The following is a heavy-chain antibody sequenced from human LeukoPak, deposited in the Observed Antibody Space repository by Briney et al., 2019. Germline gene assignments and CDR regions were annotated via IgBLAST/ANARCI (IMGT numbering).Heavy chain of an antibody. CDR1: GGTFSSYA. CDR3: ARGYDFWSGYFDY. D-gene: IGHD3-3*01. Sequence: SVKVSCKASGGTFSSYAISWVRQAPGQGLEWMGGIIPIFGTANYAQKFQGRVTITADESTSTAYMELSSLRSEDTAVYYCARGYDFWSGYFDYWGQGTLVTVSS. CDR2: IIPIFGTA. V-gene: IGHV1-69*01. J-gene: IGHJ4*02.